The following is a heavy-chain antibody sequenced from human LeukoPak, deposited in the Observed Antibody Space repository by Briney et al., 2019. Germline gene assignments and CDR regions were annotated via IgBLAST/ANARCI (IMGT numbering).Heavy chain of an antibody. J-gene: IGHJ4*02. CDR2: IKNDGNKK. Sequence: GGSLRLSCAASGFTFSNYWMSWVRQAPGKGLEWVANIKNDGNKKYYVDSVKGRFTISRDNAKNSLYLQMNSLRVEDTAVYYCASLNNDDYWSQGTLVTVPS. CDR1: GFTFSNYW. CDR3: ASLNNDDY. V-gene: IGHV3-7*01. D-gene: IGHD1-1*01.